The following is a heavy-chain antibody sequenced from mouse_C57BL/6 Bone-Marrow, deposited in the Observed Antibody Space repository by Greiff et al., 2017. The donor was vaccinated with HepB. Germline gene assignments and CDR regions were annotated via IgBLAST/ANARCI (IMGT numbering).Heavy chain of an antibody. V-gene: IGHV1-22*01. J-gene: IGHJ2*01. CDR2: INPNNGGT. D-gene: IGHD2-2*01. Sequence: EVQLQQSGPELVKPGASVKMSCKASGYTFTDYNMHWVKQSHGKSLEWIGYINPNNGGTSYNQKFKGKATLTVNKSSSTAYMELRSLTSEDSAVYYCARRAGYQYYFDYWGQGTTLTVSS. CDR1: GYTFTDYN. CDR3: ARRAGYQYYFDY.